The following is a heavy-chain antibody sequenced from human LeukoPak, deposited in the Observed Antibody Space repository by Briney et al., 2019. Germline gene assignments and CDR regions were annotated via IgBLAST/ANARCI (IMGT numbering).Heavy chain of an antibody. CDR3: ARALGVVRYFDL. V-gene: IGHV1-69*05. CDR1: GGTFSSYA. Sequence: WASVKVSCKASGGTFSSYAISWVRQAPGQGLEWMGGIIPIFGTANYAQKFQGRVTITTDESTSTAYMELSSLRSEDTAVYYCARALGVVRYFDLWGRGTLVTVSS. J-gene: IGHJ2*01. D-gene: IGHD3-3*01. CDR2: IIPIFGTA.